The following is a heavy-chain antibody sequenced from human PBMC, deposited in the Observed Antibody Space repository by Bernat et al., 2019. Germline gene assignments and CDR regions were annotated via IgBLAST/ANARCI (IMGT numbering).Heavy chain of an antibody. CDR1: GASIAGGSYH. Sequence: QLQLQESGPRLVEPSQTLSLACTVTGASIAGGSYHWRWVRQYPGKGLEGIGFVSTSGSTSYNPSLKSRLSISLETSKNPFSVSLTSVTAADTAVYYFAKGAHLGELSPWGQGALVTVSS. D-gene: IGHD3-16*02. CDR3: AKGAHLGELSP. J-gene: IGHJ4*02. CDR2: VSTSGST. V-gene: IGHV4-31*03.